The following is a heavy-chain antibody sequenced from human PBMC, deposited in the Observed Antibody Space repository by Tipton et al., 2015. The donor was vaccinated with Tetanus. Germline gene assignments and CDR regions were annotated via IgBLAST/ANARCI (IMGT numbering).Heavy chain of an antibody. CDR1: GGSISSGGFH. CDR3: ARHRAQWELLF. Sequence: TLSLTCTVSGGSISSGGFHWSWIRQPPGKGLEWIGYIYNIGTTKYNPSLKSRVTILLDMSKNQLSLKLSSMTAADTAVYYCARHRAQWELLFWSQGALVTVSS. CDR2: IYNIGTT. J-gene: IGHJ4*02. V-gene: IGHV4-61*08. D-gene: IGHD1-26*01.